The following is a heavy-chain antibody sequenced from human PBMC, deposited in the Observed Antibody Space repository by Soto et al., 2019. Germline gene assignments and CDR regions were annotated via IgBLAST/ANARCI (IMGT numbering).Heavy chain of an antibody. D-gene: IGHD6-13*01. CDR2: IWYDGSNK. V-gene: IGHV3-33*01. CDR1: GFTFSSYG. CDR3: ARDPGIAAAGDYYYGMDV. Sequence: GGSLRLSCAASGFTFSSYGMHWVRQAPGKGLEWVAVIWYDGSNKYYADSVKGRFTISRDNSKNTLYLQMNSLRAEDTAVYYCARDPGIAAAGDYYYGMDVWGQGTTVTVSS. J-gene: IGHJ6*02.